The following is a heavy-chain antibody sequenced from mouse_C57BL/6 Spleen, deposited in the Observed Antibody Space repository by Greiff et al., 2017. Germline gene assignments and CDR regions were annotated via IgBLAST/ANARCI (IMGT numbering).Heavy chain of an antibody. CDR3: ARGGLDGYYYAMDY. D-gene: IGHD2-3*01. CDR1: GYSITSGYY. Sequence: EESGPGLVKPSQSLSLTCSVTGYSITSGYYWNWIRQFPGNKLEWMGYISYDGSNNYNPSLKNRISITRDTSKNQFFLKLNSVTTEDTATYYCARGGLDGYYYAMDYWGQGTSVTVSS. CDR2: ISYDGSN. J-gene: IGHJ4*01. V-gene: IGHV3-6*01.